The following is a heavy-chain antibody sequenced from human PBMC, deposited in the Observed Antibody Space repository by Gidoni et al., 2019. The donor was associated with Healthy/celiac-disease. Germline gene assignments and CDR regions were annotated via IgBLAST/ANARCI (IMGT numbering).Heavy chain of an antibody. CDR1: GYTFTSYG. CDR2: ISAYNGNT. CDR3: ARVQDYDFWSGYHYYYGMDV. D-gene: IGHD3-3*01. Sequence: SGAEVKKPGASVKVSCKASGYTFTSYGISWVRQAPGQGLEWMGWISAYNGNTNYAQKLQGRVTMTTDTSTSTAYMELRSLRSDDTAVYYCARVQDYDFWSGYHYYYGMDVWGQGTTVTVSS. J-gene: IGHJ6*02. V-gene: IGHV1-18*01.